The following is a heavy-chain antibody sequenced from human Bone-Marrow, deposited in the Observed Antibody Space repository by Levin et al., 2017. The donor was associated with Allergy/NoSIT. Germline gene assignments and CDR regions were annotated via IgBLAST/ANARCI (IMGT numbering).Heavy chain of an antibody. CDR2: IFPDDSET. CDR1: GYRFTSYW. V-gene: IGHV5-51*01. J-gene: IGHJ4*02. D-gene: IGHD3-10*01. CDR3: ARQVNYASASAIDY. Sequence: GESLKISCQVSGYRFTSYWIAWVRQMPGKGLEWMGIIFPDDSETKYSPSFQGQVTISADKSTNTAYLQWSSLKASDTAIYYCARQVNYASASAIDYWGQGNLVTVSS.